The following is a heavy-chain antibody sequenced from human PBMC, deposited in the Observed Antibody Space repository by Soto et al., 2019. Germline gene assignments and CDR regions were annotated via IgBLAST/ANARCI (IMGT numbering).Heavy chain of an antibody. CDR2: IWYDGSNK. V-gene: IGHV3-33*01. Sequence: LRLSCAASGFTFSTYGMHWVRQAPGKGLKGVAIIWYDGSNKYYADSVKGRFTISRDNSKNRLYLQMNSLRAEDTAVYYCARGAMTTYGGNYYYYGMDVWGQGTTVTVSS. CDR1: GFTFSTYG. D-gene: IGHD4-17*01. J-gene: IGHJ6*02. CDR3: ARGAMTTYGGNYYYYGMDV.